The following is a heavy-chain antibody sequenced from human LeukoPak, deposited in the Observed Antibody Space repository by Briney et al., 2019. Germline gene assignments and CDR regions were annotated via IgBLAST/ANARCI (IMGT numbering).Heavy chain of an antibody. Sequence: SETLSLTCSVSGASISSISYYWGWIRQPPGKGLEWLGGIYYSGNTYYNPSLKSRVTISVDTSKNQFSLKLSFVTAADTAVYYCARDSVMVRGVAFDYWGQGTLVTVSS. V-gene: IGHV4-39*02. CDR2: IYYSGNT. D-gene: IGHD3-10*01. J-gene: IGHJ4*02. CDR3: ARDSVMVRGVAFDY. CDR1: GASISSISYY.